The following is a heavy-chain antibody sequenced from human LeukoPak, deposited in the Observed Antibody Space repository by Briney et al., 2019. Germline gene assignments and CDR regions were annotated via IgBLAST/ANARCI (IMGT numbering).Heavy chain of an antibody. Sequence: SETLSLTCTVSGDSISGYYWSWIRQTPGKGLVWIGYIYDSGSTDYNPSLKSRVTISVDTSKNQFSLKLSSVTAADTAVYYCARGYSPLGYCTNGVCYHRSPKRYYFDYWGQGTLVTVSS. CDR2: IYDSGST. D-gene: IGHD2-8*01. CDR3: ARGYSPLGYCTNGVCYHRSPKRYYFDY. CDR1: GDSISGYY. V-gene: IGHV4-59*12. J-gene: IGHJ4*02.